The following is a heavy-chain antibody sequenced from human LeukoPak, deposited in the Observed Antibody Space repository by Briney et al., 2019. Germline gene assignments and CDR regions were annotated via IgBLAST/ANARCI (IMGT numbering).Heavy chain of an antibody. CDR2: IIPIFGTA. CDR3: AREDYTLPSNYYYYMDV. V-gene: IGHV1-69*05. Sequence: SVTVSCKASGGTFSSYAISWVRQAPGQGLEWMGGIIPIFGTANYAQKFQGRVTITTDESTSTAYMELSSLRSEDTAVYYCAREDYTLPSNYYYYMDVWGKGTTVTVSS. J-gene: IGHJ6*03. D-gene: IGHD3-3*01. CDR1: GGTFSSYA.